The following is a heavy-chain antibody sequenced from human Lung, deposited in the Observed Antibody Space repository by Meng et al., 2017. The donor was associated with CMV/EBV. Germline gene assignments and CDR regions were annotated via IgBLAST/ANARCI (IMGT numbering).Heavy chain of an antibody. D-gene: IGHD2-2*02. CDR2: ISSSSSSI. Sequence: GGSLRLSCAASGFTFNSYRMNWLRQAPGKGLEWVSYISSSSSSIYYTDSVKGRFTISRDNAKNSLYLEMNSLRVDDTGVYFCARDAGEGIVVVPAAISDYWGQGTXVTVSS. CDR1: GFTFNSYR. CDR3: ARDAGEGIVVVPAAISDY. J-gene: IGHJ4*02. V-gene: IGHV3-48*04.